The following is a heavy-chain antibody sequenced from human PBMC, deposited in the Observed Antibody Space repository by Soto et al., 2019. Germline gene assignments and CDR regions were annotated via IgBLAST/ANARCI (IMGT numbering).Heavy chain of an antibody. CDR2: TYYRSKWYN. CDR3: AGSFSGRGGMDV. V-gene: IGHV6-1*01. D-gene: IGHD3-10*01. Sequence: TLSLTCAISGDSVPSNSAAWNWIRQSPSRGLEWLGRTYYRSKWYNDYAVSVKSRLTINPDTSKHQFSLQLNSVTPEDTAVYYCAGSFSGRGGMDVWGQGTSVTVSS. J-gene: IGHJ6*02. CDR1: GDSVPSNSAA.